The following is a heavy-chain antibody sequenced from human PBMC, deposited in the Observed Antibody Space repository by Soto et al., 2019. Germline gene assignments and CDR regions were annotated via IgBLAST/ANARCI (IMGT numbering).Heavy chain of an antibody. CDR2: IYYSGST. V-gene: IGHV4-31*03. CDR1: GGSISSGGYY. J-gene: IGHJ3*02. Sequence: QVQLQESGPGLVKPSQTLSLTCTVSGGSISSGGYYWSWIRQHPGKGLEWIGYIYYSGSTYYNPSLKSRVTISVDTSKNQFSLKLSSVTAADTAVYYCARDSRNYYDSSGYYYWGAFDIWGQGTMVTVSS. D-gene: IGHD3-22*01. CDR3: ARDSRNYYDSSGYYYWGAFDI.